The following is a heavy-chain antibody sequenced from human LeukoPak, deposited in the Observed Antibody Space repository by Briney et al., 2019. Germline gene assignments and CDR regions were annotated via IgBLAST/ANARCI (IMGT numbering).Heavy chain of an antibody. Sequence: LSGGSLRLSCAASGFTFSSYAMSWVRQAPGKGLEWVSAISGSGGSTYYADSVKGRFTISRDNSKSTLYLQMNSLRAEDTAVYYCATPLDYYDRSDSHQGGDWGQGTLVTVSS. D-gene: IGHD3-22*01. CDR2: ISGSGGST. V-gene: IGHV3-23*01. CDR3: ATPLDYYDRSDSHQGGD. J-gene: IGHJ4*02. CDR1: GFTFSSYA.